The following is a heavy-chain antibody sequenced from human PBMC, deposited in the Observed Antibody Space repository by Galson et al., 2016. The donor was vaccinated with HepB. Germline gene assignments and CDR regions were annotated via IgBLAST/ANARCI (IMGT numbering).Heavy chain of an antibody. V-gene: IGHV3-7*03. Sequence: SLRLSCAASGFIFSNYWMSWVRQAPGKGLEWVANINQDGRTTYHVDSVEGRFTISRDNAKNSVYLQMDSLTVEDTAVYYCVRDGRHGEDRAFDIWGQGTVVAVSS. CDR3: VRDGRHGEDRAFDI. D-gene: IGHD3-10*01. CDR2: INQDGRTT. CDR1: GFIFSNYW. J-gene: IGHJ3*02.